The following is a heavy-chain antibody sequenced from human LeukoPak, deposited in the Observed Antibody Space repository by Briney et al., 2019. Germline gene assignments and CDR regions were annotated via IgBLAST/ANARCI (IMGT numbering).Heavy chain of an antibody. J-gene: IGHJ3*02. CDR3: ARLAARLDAFDI. V-gene: IGHV3-30*02. Sequence: PGGSLRLSCAASGSTFSSYGMHWVRQAPGKGLEWVAFIRYDGSNKYYADSVKGRFTISRDNSKNTLYLQMNSLRAEDTAVYYCARLAARLDAFDIWGQGTMVTVSS. CDR1: GSTFSSYG. D-gene: IGHD6-6*01. CDR2: IRYDGSNK.